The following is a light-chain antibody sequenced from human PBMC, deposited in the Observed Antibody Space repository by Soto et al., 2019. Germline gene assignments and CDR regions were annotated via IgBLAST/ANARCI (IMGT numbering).Light chain of an antibody. CDR1: QSVSSY. Sequence: EIVLTQSPVTLSLSPGERATLSCRASQSVSSYLAWYQQKPGQAPRLLIYGASTRATGIPARFSGSGPGTDFTLTISSLQSEDVAVFYCQQYDNWPRTFGQGTKVDIK. CDR2: GAS. CDR3: QQYDNWPRT. V-gene: IGKV3-15*01. J-gene: IGKJ1*01.